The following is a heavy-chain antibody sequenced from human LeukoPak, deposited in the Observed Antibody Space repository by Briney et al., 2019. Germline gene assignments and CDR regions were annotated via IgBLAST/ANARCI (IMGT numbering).Heavy chain of an antibody. CDR2: IRSKANSYAT. V-gene: IGHV3-73*01. CDR1: GFTFSGSA. Sequence: GGSLRLSCAASGFTFSGSAMHWVRQASGKGLEWVGRIRSKANSYATAYAASVKGRFTISRDDSKNTAYLQMNSLKTEGTAVYYCTRHQYYYDSSGYSSIDYWGQGTLVTVSS. D-gene: IGHD3-22*01. J-gene: IGHJ4*02. CDR3: TRHQYYYDSSGYSSIDY.